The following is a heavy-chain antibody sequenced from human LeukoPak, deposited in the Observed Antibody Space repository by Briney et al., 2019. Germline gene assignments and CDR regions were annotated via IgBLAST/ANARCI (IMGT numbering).Heavy chain of an antibody. CDR1: GGTLSNYI. D-gene: IGHD3-3*01. Sequence: SVKVSCKTSGGTLSNYILSWVRQAPGQGLEWMGGIIPVFGTANYAQKFQDRVTITADGSTNTVYMELSNLRSEDTAVYYCARHLYHDDFWSGYIDYWGQGSLLTISS. CDR3: ARHLYHDDFWSGYIDY. V-gene: IGHV1-69*13. J-gene: IGHJ4*02. CDR2: IIPVFGTA.